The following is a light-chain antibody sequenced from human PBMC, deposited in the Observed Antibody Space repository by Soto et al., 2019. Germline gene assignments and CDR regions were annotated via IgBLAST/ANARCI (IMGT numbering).Light chain of an antibody. V-gene: IGKV1-39*01. Sequence: DIQMTQSPSSLSASVGDRVTISCRASQGISNFLNWYQQRPGEAPKVLIYAASSLQTGVPSRFSGSGSGTVFTLTINSLQPEDFATYFCQQSFTDPKTFGQGTEVDIK. CDR1: QGISNF. CDR2: AAS. CDR3: QQSFTDPKT. J-gene: IGKJ1*01.